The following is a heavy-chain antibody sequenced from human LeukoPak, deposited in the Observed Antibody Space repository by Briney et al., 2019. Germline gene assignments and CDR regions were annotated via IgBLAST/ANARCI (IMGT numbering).Heavy chain of an antibody. V-gene: IGHV3-23*01. J-gene: IGHJ4*02. CDR2: VSGSGGST. CDR3: AKGAASRGYTYVAN. Sequence: TGGSLRLSCAASAFTFSPYAMSWVRQAPGKGLEWVSTVSGSGGSTYYADSVKGRFTISRDNSNNTLYLQMNSLRAEDTAVYYCAKGAASRGYTYVANWGQGTLVTVSS. D-gene: IGHD5-18*01. CDR1: AFTFSPYA.